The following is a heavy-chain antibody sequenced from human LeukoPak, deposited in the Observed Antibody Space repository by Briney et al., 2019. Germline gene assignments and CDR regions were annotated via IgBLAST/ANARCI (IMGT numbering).Heavy chain of an antibody. CDR2: IYHSGST. D-gene: IGHD6-19*01. CDR3: ARGIYSSGWPYYFDY. CDR1: GGSISSSNC. V-gene: IGHV4-4*02. Sequence: SGTLSLTCAVSGGSISSSNCWSWVRQPPGKGLEWIGAIYHSGSTNYNPSLKSRVTISVDKSKNQFSLKLSSVTAADTAVYYCARGIYSSGWPYYFDYWGQGTLVTVSS. J-gene: IGHJ4*02.